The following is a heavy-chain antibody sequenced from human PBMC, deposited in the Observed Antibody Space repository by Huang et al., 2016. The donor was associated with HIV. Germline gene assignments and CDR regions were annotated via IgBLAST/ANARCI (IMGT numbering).Heavy chain of an antibody. Sequence: QLQLQESGPGLVKPSETLSLTCTVSGGSISRSSYYWGWIRQPPGKGREWIGSIYYSGSTYNNPYVKRRVTISVDTSKNQVSLKLSAVTAAETAVYYCRGDIVVVVAATRYYFDYWGQGTLVTVSS. CDR1: GGSISRSSYY. D-gene: IGHD2-15*01. CDR3: RGDIVVVVAATRYYFDY. V-gene: IGHV4-39*01. CDR2: IYYSGST. J-gene: IGHJ4*02.